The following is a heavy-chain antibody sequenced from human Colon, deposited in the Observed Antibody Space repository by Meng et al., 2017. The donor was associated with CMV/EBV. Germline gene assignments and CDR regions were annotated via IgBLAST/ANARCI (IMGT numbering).Heavy chain of an antibody. CDR2: ISGSGYTT. D-gene: IGHD3-22*01. CDR1: GFTFSTYA. J-gene: IGHJ4*02. V-gene: IGHV3-23*01. Sequence: GGSLRLSCAASGFTFSTYAMTWVRQDPGKGLEWVSAISGSGYTTYYTDSVKGRFTISRDNSKNTLYLQMHSLRAEDTATYYCAEKGDSSGYYQNWGQGTLVTVSS. CDR3: AEKGDSSGYYQN.